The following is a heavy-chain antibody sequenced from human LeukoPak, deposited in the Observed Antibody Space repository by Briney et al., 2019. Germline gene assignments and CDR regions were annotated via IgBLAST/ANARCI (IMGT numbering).Heavy chain of an antibody. V-gene: IGHV3-7*01. CDR1: GFTFSSYW. CDR3: ARDRKTDYYDSSGYFDY. J-gene: IGHJ4*02. Sequence: PGGSLRLSCAASGFTFSSYWMSWVRQAPGKGLEWVANIKQDGSEKYYVDSVKGRFTISRDNAKNSLYLQMNSLRAEDTAVYYCARDRKTDYYDSSGYFDYWGQGTLVTVSS. D-gene: IGHD3-22*01. CDR2: IKQDGSEK.